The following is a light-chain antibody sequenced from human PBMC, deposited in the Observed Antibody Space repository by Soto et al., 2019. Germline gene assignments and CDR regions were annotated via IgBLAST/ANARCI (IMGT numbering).Light chain of an antibody. V-gene: IGKV1-17*01. CDR2: AAS. CDR1: QGIRND. J-gene: IGKJ5*01. Sequence: DIHMTQSPSSLSASVGYRFTITCRASQGIRNDLSWYQQKPGKAPKRLIYAASSLHSGVPSRFSGSGSGTEFTLAISGLQPEDFETYYCQQSYSTLSTFGQGTRLEIK. CDR3: QQSYSTLST.